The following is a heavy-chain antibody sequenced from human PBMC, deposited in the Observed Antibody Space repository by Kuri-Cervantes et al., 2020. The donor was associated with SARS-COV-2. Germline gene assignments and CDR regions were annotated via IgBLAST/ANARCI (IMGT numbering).Heavy chain of an antibody. CDR1: GFTFSSYW. CDR3: AREGYNYGRPTDH. Sequence: GGSLRLSCAASGFTFSSYWMHWVRQAPGKGLVWVSRINSDGSSTSYADAVKGRFTISGDNAKNTLYLQMTSLRVEDTAVYYCAREGYNYGRPTDHWGQGTLVTVSS. J-gene: IGHJ4*02. V-gene: IGHV3-74*01. CDR2: INSDGSST. D-gene: IGHD1-1*01.